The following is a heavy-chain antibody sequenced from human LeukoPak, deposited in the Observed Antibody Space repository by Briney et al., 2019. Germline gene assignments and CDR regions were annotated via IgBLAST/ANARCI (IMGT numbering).Heavy chain of an antibody. D-gene: IGHD3-16*01. J-gene: IGHJ3*02. Sequence: SETLSLTCTVSGGSISSGSYYWSWIRQPAGKGLEWIGRIYTSGSTNYNPSLKSRVTISVDTSKNQFSLKLSSVTAADTAVYYCGTGRFDAFDIWGQGTMVTVSS. CDR2: IYTSGST. CDR3: GTGRFDAFDI. V-gene: IGHV4-61*02. CDR1: GGSISSGSYY.